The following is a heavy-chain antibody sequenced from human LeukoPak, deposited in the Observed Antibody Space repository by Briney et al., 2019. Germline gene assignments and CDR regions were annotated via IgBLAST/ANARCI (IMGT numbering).Heavy chain of an antibody. CDR3: GRHRGGAAAA. D-gene: IGHD6-13*01. V-gene: IGHV4-39*07. CDR1: GGSISSSPYY. J-gene: IGHJ5*02. CDR2: LYYSGST. Sequence: SETLSLTCTVSGGSISSSPYYWGWGWIRQPPGKGLEWVATLYYSGSTYHNPSLKSRVSMSVDTSKNQFSLRLNSVTAADTAVYYCGRHRGGAAAAWGQGTLVTVSS.